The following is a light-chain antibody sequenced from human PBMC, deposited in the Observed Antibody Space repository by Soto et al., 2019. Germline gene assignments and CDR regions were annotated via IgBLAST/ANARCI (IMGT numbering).Light chain of an antibody. Sequence: EIVLTQSPATLSLSPGERATLSCRASQSVSSYLAWYQQKPGQAPRLLIYDASNRATGIPARFSGSGSGTDFPLTISGLAPEDFAVYYCQQRSNGPSYTFGQGTKLEIK. CDR3: QQRSNGPSYT. CDR1: QSVSSY. CDR2: DAS. J-gene: IGKJ2*01. V-gene: IGKV3-11*01.